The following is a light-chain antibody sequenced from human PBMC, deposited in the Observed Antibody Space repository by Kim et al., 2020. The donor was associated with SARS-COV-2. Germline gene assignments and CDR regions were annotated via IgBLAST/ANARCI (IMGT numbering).Light chain of an antibody. CDR1: QSVSSSY. J-gene: IGKJ1*01. CDR3: QQYSSSPWT. CDR2: GAS. V-gene: IGKV3-20*01. Sequence: SPGERATLSCRASQSVSSSYLAWYQQQPGQAPRLLIYGASSRATGIPDSFSGSGSGTVFTITISRLEPEDFVVYYCQQYSSSPWTFGQGTKVDIK.